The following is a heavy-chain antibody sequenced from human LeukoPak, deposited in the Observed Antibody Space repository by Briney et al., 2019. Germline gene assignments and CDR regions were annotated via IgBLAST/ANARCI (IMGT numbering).Heavy chain of an antibody. CDR3: ARGIAARYFDY. CDR1: GYTFTSYD. Sequence: ASVKVSYKASGYTFTSYDINWVRQATGQGLEWMGWMNPNSGNTGYAQKFQGRVTITRNTSISTAYMELSSLRSEDTAVYYCARGIAARYFDYWGQGTLVTVSS. D-gene: IGHD6-6*01. J-gene: IGHJ4*02. V-gene: IGHV1-8*03. CDR2: MNPNSGNT.